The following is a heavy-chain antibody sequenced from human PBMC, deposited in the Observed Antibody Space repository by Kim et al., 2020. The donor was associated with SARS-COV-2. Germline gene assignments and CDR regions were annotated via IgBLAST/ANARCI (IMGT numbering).Heavy chain of an antibody. V-gene: IGHV3-30*04. CDR3: ASVSSTGR. J-gene: IGHJ4*02. CDR1: GFTFSSYA. Sequence: GGSLRLSCAASGFTFSSYAMHWVRQAPGKGLEWVAVISYDGSNKYYADSVKGRFTISRDNSKNTLYLQMNSLRAEDTAVYYCASVSSTGRWGQGTLVTVS. CDR2: ISYDGSNK. D-gene: IGHD1-1*01.